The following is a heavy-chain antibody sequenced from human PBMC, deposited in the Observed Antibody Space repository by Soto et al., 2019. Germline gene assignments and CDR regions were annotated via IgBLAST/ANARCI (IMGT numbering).Heavy chain of an antibody. CDR2: ISGSGGST. J-gene: IGHJ5*02. CDR1: GFTFSSYA. D-gene: IGHD3-10*01. V-gene: IGHV3-23*01. CDR3: AKAPMVRGVKSWFDP. Sequence: EVQLLESGGGLVQPGGSLRLSCAASGFTFSSYAMSWVRQAPGKGPEWVSAISGSGGSTYYADSVKGRFTISRDNSKNTLYLQMNSLRAEDTAVYYCAKAPMVRGVKSWFDPWGQGTLVTVSS.